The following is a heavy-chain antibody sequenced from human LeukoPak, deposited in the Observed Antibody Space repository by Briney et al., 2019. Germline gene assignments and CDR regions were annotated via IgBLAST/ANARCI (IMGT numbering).Heavy chain of an antibody. Sequence: EASVKVSCTASGGTFSSYAISWMRQAPGQGLEWMGGIIPIFGTANYAQKFQGRVTITADESTSTAYMELSSLRSEDTAVYYCAVSPGDPYYFDYWGQGTLVTVSS. D-gene: IGHD3-10*01. V-gene: IGHV1-69*13. J-gene: IGHJ4*02. CDR1: GGTFSSYA. CDR2: IIPIFGTA. CDR3: AVSPGDPYYFDY.